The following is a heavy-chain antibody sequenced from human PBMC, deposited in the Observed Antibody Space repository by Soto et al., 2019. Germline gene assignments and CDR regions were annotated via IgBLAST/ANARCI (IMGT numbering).Heavy chain of an antibody. D-gene: IGHD2-21*01. Sequence: EVRLVESGGGLVEPGDSLTLSCAAGGFTFSNAWLPWVRQPPRKRLQWVGRIKSKRDGGTTDYAAPVKGRFTISRDDSRDTLYVQMNSLKHEDTAVYYCAADIPGAAYPIDYWGQGILVTVSS. J-gene: IGHJ4*02. V-gene: IGHV3-15*01. CDR3: AADIPGAAYPIDY. CDR2: IKSKRDGGTT. CDR1: GFTFSNAW.